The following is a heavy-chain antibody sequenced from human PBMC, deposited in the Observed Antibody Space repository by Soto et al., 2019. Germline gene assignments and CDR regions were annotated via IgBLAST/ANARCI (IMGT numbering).Heavy chain of an antibody. CDR2: IYHSGST. Sequence: QVQLQESGPGLVKPSETLSLTCTVSGGSISSYYWSWIRQPPGKGLEWIGYIYHSGSTIYNPSLNSRVTITVDMSKNQFSLKLSSVTAADTAVYYCARDGAAVRDPHGMDVWGQGTTVTVSS. CDR1: GGSISSYY. J-gene: IGHJ6*02. CDR3: ARDGAAVRDPHGMDV. D-gene: IGHD3-16*01. V-gene: IGHV4-59*01.